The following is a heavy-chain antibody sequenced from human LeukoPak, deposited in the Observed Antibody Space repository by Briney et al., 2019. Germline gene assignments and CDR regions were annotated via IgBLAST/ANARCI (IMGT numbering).Heavy chain of an antibody. CDR1: GGSISSYY. V-gene: IGHV4-34*01. J-gene: IGHJ4*02. D-gene: IGHD3-10*01. Sequence: PSETLSLTCTVSGGSISSYYWSWIRQPPGKGLEWIGEINHSGSTNYNPSLKSRVTISVDTSKNQFSLKLSSVTAADTAVYYCARVSMVRGVTHFDYWGQGTLVTVSS. CDR2: INHSGST. CDR3: ARVSMVRGVTHFDY.